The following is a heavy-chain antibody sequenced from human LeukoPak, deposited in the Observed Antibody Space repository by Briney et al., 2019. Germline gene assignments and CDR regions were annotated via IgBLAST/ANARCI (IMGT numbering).Heavy chain of an antibody. CDR2: IYHSGST. V-gene: IGHV4-30-2*01. J-gene: IGHJ4*02. CDR3: ARVRPSPSTYGSGSYYNYFDY. D-gene: IGHD3-10*01. Sequence: SETLSLTCTVSGGSVSSGSYHWSWIRQPPGKGLEWIGYIYHSGSTYYNPSLKSRVTISVDRSKNQFSLKLSSVTAADTAVYYCARVRPSPSTYGSGSYYNYFDYWGQGTLVTVSS. CDR1: GGSVSSGSYH.